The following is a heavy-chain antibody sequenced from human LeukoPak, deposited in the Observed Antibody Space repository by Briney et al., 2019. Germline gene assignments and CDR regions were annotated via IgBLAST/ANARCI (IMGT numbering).Heavy chain of an antibody. CDR1: GFTFGDYA. Sequence: GGSLRLSCTASGFTFGDYAMSWVRQAPGKGLEWVGFIRSKAYGGTTEYAASVKGRFTISRDDSKSIAYLQMNSLKTEDTAVYYCTRVYYYDSSGYYYGYWGQGTLVTVSS. CDR3: TRVYYYDSSGYYYGY. V-gene: IGHV3-49*04. D-gene: IGHD3-22*01. CDR2: IRSKAYGGTT. J-gene: IGHJ4*02.